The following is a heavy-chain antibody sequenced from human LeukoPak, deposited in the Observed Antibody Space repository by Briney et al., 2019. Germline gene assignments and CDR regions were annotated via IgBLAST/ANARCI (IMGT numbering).Heavy chain of an antibody. D-gene: IGHD6-19*01. CDR2: IWFDGKNT. V-gene: IGHV3-33*08. J-gene: IGHJ4*02. CDR1: GLTFSTHA. Sequence: GGSLRLSCAASGLTFSTHAMHWVRQAPAKGLEWVAMIWFDGKNTHYVDSVKGRFTISRDNSKNTVDLRMNSLRAEDTAVYYCARDLEEKIAVAASGVDYWGQGTLVTVSS. CDR3: ARDLEEKIAVAASGVDY.